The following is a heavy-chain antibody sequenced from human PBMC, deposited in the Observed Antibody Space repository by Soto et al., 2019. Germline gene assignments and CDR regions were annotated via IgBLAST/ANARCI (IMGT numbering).Heavy chain of an antibody. J-gene: IGHJ4*02. V-gene: IGHV4-59*01. D-gene: IGHD5-12*01. Sequence: SETLSLTCTVSGGSISSYYWSWIRQPPGKGLEWIGYIYYSGSTNYNPSLKSRVTISVDTSKNQFSLKLSSVTAADTAVYYCARLATIGYFDYWGQGTLVTVSS. CDR3: ARLATIGYFDY. CDR2: IYYSGST. CDR1: GGSISSYY.